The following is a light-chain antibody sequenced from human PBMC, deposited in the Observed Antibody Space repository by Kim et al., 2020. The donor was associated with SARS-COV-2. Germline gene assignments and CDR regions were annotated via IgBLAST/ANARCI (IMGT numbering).Light chain of an antibody. V-gene: IGLV3-19*01. Sequence: SSELTQDPAVSVALGQTVRITCQGDSLRSYYATWYQQKPGQAPILVIYGKNNRPSGIPERFSGSSSGNTASLTITGTQAGDEADYYCNSRYSNDNVVFGG. CDR1: SLRSYY. J-gene: IGLJ2*01. CDR3: NSRYSNDNVV. CDR2: GKN.